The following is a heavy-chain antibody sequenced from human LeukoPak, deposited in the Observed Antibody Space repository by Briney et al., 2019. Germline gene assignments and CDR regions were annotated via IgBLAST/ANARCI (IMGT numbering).Heavy chain of an antibody. D-gene: IGHD6-19*01. CDR3: ARAMGSSGTIDY. CDR2: IIPIFGTA. CDR1: GGTFSSYA. Sequence: ASVKVSCKASGGTFSSYAISCVRQAPGQGLEWMGGIIPIFGTANYAQKFQGRVTITADKSTSTAYMELSSLRSEDTAVYYCARAMGSSGTIDYWGQGTLVTVSS. J-gene: IGHJ4*02. V-gene: IGHV1-69*06.